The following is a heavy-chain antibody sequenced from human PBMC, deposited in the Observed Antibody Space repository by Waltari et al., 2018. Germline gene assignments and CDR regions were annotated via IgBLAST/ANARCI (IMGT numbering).Heavy chain of an antibody. CDR1: GYFINTGFY. V-gene: IGHV4-38-2*01. CDR3: TRQVLGYCTSAACRRLES. Sequence: QVQLQESGPGLVKPSETLSLTCDVSGYFINTGFYWGWLRQPPGKGLGWVGTIYHDGTPFSRPSLTSRVTMSMDMSKNQLSLKLKSVTAADTAVYYCTRQVLGYCTSAACRRLESWGQGTLVTVSS. CDR2: IYHDGTP. D-gene: IGHD2-2*03. J-gene: IGHJ4*02.